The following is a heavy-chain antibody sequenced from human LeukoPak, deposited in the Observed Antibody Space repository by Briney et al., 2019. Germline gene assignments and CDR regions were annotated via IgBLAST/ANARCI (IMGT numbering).Heavy chain of an antibody. Sequence: GGSLRLSCAASGFTVSSNYMSWVRQAPGKGLEWVSVIYSGGSTYYADSVKGRFTISRDNSKNTLYLQMNSLRAEDTAVYYCARDMYSSGWEGSFDYWGQGTLVTVSS. CDR2: IYSGGST. CDR1: GFTVSSNY. D-gene: IGHD6-19*01. V-gene: IGHV3-53*05. J-gene: IGHJ4*02. CDR3: ARDMYSSGWEGSFDY.